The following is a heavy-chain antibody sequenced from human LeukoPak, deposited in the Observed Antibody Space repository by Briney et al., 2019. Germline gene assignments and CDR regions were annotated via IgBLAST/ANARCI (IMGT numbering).Heavy chain of an antibody. Sequence: VASMKVSCKTSGYTFTSYGISWVRQAPGQGLEWMGWISADNGKTNYAQKLQGRVTMTTDTSTTTAYMELRSLRSDDTAVYYCARRGYPVYYYYMDVWGKGTTVTISS. CDR1: GYTFTSYG. J-gene: IGHJ6*03. D-gene: IGHD5-12*01. CDR3: ARRGYPVYYYYMDV. CDR2: ISADNGKT. V-gene: IGHV1-18*01.